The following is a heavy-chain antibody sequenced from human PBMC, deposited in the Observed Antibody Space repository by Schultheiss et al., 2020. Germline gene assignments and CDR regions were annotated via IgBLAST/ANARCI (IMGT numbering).Heavy chain of an antibody. J-gene: IGHJ4*02. CDR3: ARGRLGAVSY. CDR1: GGSISSSK. D-gene: IGHD2/OR15-2a*01. V-gene: IGHV4-59*12. Sequence: SETLSLTCTVSGGSISSSKKTWFRQPPGKGLEWIGYIYYSGSTNYNPSLKSRVTISVDTSKNQFSLKLSSVTAADTAVYYCARGRLGAVSYWGQGTLVTVSS. CDR2: IYYSGST.